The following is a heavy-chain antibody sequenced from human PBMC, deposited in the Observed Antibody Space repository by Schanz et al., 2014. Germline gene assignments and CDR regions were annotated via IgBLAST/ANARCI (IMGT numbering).Heavy chain of an antibody. J-gene: IGHJ5*02. CDR3: ARDLEGYDGGGGGFDP. CDR1: GFSFSSYS. Sequence: EADLVESGGGLIQRGESLRLSCSASGFSFSSYSMNWVRQAPGKGLEWLSYIDGKSTTVYYADSVKGRFTISRDNSKNTLYRQMNSLRAEDTAVYYCARDLEGYDGGGGGFDPWGQGTLVTVSS. CDR2: IDGKSTTV. D-gene: IGHD2-21*01. V-gene: IGHV3-48*01.